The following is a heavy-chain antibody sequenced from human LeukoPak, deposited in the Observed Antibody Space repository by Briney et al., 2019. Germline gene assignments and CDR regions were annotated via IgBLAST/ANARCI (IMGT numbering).Heavy chain of an antibody. V-gene: IGHV3-23*01. D-gene: IGHD5-18*01. CDR1: GFTFSSYA. CDR2: ISGSGGST. CDR3: AREQDSLQNDY. J-gene: IGHJ4*02. Sequence: SGGSLRLSCAASGFTFSSYAMGWVRQAPGKGPEWVSAISGSGGSTYYADSVKGRFTISRDNAKNSLYLQMNSLRAEDTTVYYCAREQDSLQNDYWGQGTLVTVSS.